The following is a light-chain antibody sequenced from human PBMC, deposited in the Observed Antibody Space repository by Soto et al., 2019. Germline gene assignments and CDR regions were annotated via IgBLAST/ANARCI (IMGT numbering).Light chain of an antibody. CDR1: NIGGKS. J-gene: IGLJ1*01. CDR3: QVWDDDSDHHV. V-gene: IGLV3-21*02. Sequence: SYDLTQPSSVSVAPGQTARISCGGNNIGGKSVHWYQQKPGQAPVVVVYDDSDRPSGIPERFSGSNSGNTATLTISRVEAGDEADYHCQVWDDDSDHHVFGTGTKVTVL. CDR2: DDS.